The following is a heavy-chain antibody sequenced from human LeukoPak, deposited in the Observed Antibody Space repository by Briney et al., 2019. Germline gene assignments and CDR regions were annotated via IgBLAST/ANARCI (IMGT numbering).Heavy chain of an antibody. V-gene: IGHV1-46*01. D-gene: IGHD5-18*01. J-gene: IGHJ6*03. CDR3: ARVLRSGDSYGYVHYYYYMDV. CDR2: INPSGGST. CDR1: GYTFTGYY. Sequence: VASVKVSCKASGYTFTGYYMHWVRQAPGQGLEWMGIINPSGGSTSYAQKFQGRVTMTRDTSTSTVYMELSSLRSEDTAVYYCARVLRSGDSYGYVHYYYYMDVWGKGTTVTVSS.